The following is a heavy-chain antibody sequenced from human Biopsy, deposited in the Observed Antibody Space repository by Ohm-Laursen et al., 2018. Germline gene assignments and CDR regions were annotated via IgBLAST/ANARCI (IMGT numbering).Heavy chain of an antibody. CDR3: ARGRRTSGWPYFDN. V-gene: IGHV4-61*01. Sequence: SETLSLTCTVSGDSLSSGPDNWSWIRQSPGQGLEYIGFIYSGGNTNYNPSLKNRVTTSVDTSKNQFYLKLYSVTAADTAVYYCARGRRTSGWPYFDNWGQGALVIVSP. CDR1: GDSLSSGPDN. CDR2: IYSGGNT. J-gene: IGHJ4*02. D-gene: IGHD6-19*01.